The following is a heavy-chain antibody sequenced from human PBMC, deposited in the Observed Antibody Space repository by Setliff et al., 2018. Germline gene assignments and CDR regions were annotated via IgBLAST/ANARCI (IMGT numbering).Heavy chain of an antibody. J-gene: IGHJ4*02. CDR2: IYWDDDK. CDR1: GFSLSTSGVG. Sequence: SGPTLVNPTQTLTLTCTFSGFSLSTSGVGVGWIRQPPGKALEWLALIYWDDDKRYSPSLKSRLTITKDTSKNQVVLTMTNMDPVDTGTYYCARCITIFGVVIPNAFDYWGQGTLVTVSS. CDR3: ARCITIFGVVIPNAFDY. D-gene: IGHD3-3*01. V-gene: IGHV2-5*02.